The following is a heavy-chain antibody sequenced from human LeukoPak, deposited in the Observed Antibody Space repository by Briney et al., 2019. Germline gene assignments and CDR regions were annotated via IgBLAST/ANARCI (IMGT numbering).Heavy chain of an antibody. CDR2: MNPNSGNT. D-gene: IGHD3-16*01. J-gene: IGHJ6*03. V-gene: IGHV1-8*01. CDR1: GYTFTSYD. CDR3: ARGSFGPRADYYYMDV. Sequence: GASVKVYCKASGYTFTSYDINWVRQATGQGPEWMGWMNPNSGNTGYAQKFQGRVTMTRNTSISTAYMELSSLRSEDTAVYYCARGSFGPRADYYYMDVWGKGTTVTISS.